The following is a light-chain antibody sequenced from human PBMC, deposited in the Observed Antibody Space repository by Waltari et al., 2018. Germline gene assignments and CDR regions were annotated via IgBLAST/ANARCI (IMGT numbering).Light chain of an antibody. CDR1: SSNIGSNT. Sequence: QSVLTQPPSAAGTPGQTVTISCSGSSSNIGSNTVNWYQQFPGRAPKLIIFANSQQSSGLPGRVSASKSDTSASLAISGLQSGDEADYYCSTWDDILNGVVFGGGTKVTVL. V-gene: IGLV1-44*01. CDR3: STWDDILNGVV. J-gene: IGLJ2*01. CDR2: ANS.